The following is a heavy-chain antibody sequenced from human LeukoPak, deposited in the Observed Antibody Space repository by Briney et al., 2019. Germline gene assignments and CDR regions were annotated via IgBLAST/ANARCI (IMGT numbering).Heavy chain of an antibody. CDR2: ISAYNGNT. CDR3: ARDISLFSTSNYGIDV. D-gene: IGHD2-2*01. Sequence: ASVKVSCKASGCTFTSYGISWVRQAPGQGLEGMGWISAYNGNTNYAQKLQGRVTMTTDTSTSTVYMELSSLRSEGTAVYYCARDISLFSTSNYGIDVWGQGTTVTVSS. J-gene: IGHJ6*02. CDR1: GCTFTSYG. V-gene: IGHV1-18*01.